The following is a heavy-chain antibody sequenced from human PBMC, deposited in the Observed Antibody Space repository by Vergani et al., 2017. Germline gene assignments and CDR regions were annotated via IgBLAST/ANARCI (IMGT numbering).Heavy chain of an antibody. D-gene: IGHD3-10*01. CDR2: ISYSGGST. J-gene: IGHJ4*02. V-gene: IGHV3-23*01. CDR3: ASQAIRGVMAD. Sequence: EVQLMASGGGLVQPGGSLRLSCSESAISLSTCTMSWVRQVPGRGLEWLSTISYSGGSTYYAESVRGRFTISRDRSKSILYLLMNSLRVEDTAIYYCASQAIRGVMADWGQGVLVTVSS. CDR1: AISLSTCT.